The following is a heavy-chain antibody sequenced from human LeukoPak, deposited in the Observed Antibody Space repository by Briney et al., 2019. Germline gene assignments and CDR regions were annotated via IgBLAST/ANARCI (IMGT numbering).Heavy chain of an antibody. CDR2: IYYSGST. D-gene: IGHD3-22*01. CDR3: ARGDDSSGYYRSYYYGMDV. V-gene: IGHV4-39*01. J-gene: IGHJ6*02. Sequence: SETLSLTCTVSGGSISSSSYYWGWIRQPPGKGLEWIGSIYYSGSTYYNPSLKSRVTISVDTSKNQFSLKLSSVTAADTAVYYCARGDDSSGYYRSYYYGMDVWGQGTTVTVSS. CDR1: GGSISSSSYY.